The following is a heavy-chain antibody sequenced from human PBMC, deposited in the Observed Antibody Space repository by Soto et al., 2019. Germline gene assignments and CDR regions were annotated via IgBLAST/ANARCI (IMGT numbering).Heavy chain of an antibody. CDR2: IIPIFGTA. CDR1: GGTFSRHA. J-gene: IGHJ4*02. V-gene: IGHV1-69*01. CDR3: ARGWGYDTSDYYYAY. Sequence: QVQLVQSGAEVRKPGSSVMVSCKASGGTFSRHAISWVRQAPGQGLEWMGGIIPIFGTANHAQKFQGRVTIIADESTSTAYMELRSLRSEDTAIYYCARGWGYDTSDYYYAYWGQGTLVIVSS. D-gene: IGHD3-22*01.